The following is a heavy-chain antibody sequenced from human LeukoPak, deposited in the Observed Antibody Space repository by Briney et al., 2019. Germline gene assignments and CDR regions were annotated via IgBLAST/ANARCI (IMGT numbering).Heavy chain of an antibody. CDR2: IYYSGST. V-gene: IGHV4-39*07. CDR3: ARGTPYGSGSYPSLDY. CDR1: GGSISSSSYY. J-gene: IGHJ4*02. Sequence: SETLSLTCTVSGGSISSSSYYWGWIRQPPGKGLEWIGSIYYSGSTYYNPSLKSRVTISVDTSKNQFSLKLSSVTAADTAVYYCARGTPYGSGSYPSLDYWGQGTLVTVSS. D-gene: IGHD3-10*01.